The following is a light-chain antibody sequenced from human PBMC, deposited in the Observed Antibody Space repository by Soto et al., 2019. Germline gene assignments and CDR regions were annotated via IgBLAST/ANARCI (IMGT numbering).Light chain of an antibody. CDR3: SSYTSSSLGV. J-gene: IGLJ2*01. Sequence: QSALTQPASVSGSPGQSITISCTGTSSDVGGYNYVSWYQQHPGKAPKLMIYEVSNRPLGVSNRFSGSKSGNTASLTISGLQAEDEADYYCSSYTSSSLGVFGGGTKLTVL. CDR2: EVS. V-gene: IGLV2-14*01. CDR1: SSDVGGYNY.